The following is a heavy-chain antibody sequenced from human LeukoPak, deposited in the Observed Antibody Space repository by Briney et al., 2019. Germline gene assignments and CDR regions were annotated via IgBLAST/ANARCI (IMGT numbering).Heavy chain of an antibody. V-gene: IGHV3-21*01. CDR3: ARGSLWFGELLYGQGYFDY. Sequence: GGSLRLSCAASGFTFSSYAMSWVRQAPGKGLEWVSAISSSSSYIYYADSVKGRFTISRDNAKNSLYLQMNSLRAEDTAVYYCARGSLWFGELLYGQGYFDYWGQGTLVTVSS. D-gene: IGHD3-10*01. CDR1: GFTFSSYA. CDR2: ISSSSSYI. J-gene: IGHJ4*02.